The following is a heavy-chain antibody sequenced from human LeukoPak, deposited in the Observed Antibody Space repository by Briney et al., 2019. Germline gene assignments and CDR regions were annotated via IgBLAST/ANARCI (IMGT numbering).Heavy chain of an antibody. CDR2: ISPSASHR. CDR3: VKDRLGPFDP. J-gene: IGHJ5*02. V-gene: IGHV3-23*01. CDR1: GFPFSDYA. Sequence: GGSLRLSCAASGFPFSDYAMTWVRQAPGKGLEWVAAISPSASHRYYADFVGGRFTISRDNSKNTLDLQMSSLRAEDTAVYYCVKDRLGPFDPWGQGTLVTVSS.